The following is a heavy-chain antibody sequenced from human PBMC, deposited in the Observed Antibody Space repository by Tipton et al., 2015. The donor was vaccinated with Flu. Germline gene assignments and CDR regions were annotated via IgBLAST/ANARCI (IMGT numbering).Heavy chain of an antibody. V-gene: IGHV1-69*01. Sequence: QVQLVQSGAEVKKPGASVKVSCKVSGYTLTELSMHWVRQAPGQGLEWMGGIIPIFGTANYAQKFQGRVTITADESTSTAYMELSSLRSEDTAVYYCARQYSSSSGEYWGQGTLVTVSS. CDR3: ARQYSSSSGEY. D-gene: IGHD6-6*01. CDR2: IIPIFGTA. J-gene: IGHJ4*02. CDR1: GYTLTELS.